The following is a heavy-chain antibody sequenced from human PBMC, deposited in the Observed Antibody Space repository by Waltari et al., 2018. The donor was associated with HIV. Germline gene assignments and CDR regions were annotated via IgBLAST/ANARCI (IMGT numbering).Heavy chain of an antibody. CDR3: AREYSSGWYFDL. J-gene: IGHJ2*01. Sequence: QVQLQESGPGLVKPSQTLSLTCTVSGGSISSGSYYWSWIRQPAGKGLEWIGRIYTSGSTNYNPSLKSRVTISVDTSKNQFSLKLSAVTAADTAVYYCAREYSSGWYFDLWGRGTLVTVSS. V-gene: IGHV4-61*02. D-gene: IGHD6-19*01. CDR1: GGSISSGSYY. CDR2: IYTSGST.